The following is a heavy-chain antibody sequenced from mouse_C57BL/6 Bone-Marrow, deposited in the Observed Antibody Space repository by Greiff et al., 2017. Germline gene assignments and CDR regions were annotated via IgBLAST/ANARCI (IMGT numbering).Heavy chain of an antibody. Sequence: QVQLKQPGAELVKPGASVKMSCTASGYTFTSYWITWVKQRPGQGLEWIGDIYPGSGSTNYNEKFKSKATLTVDTSSSTDYMQLSSLTSEDSAVYDCARGVWDYDGTYAMEYWGQGTSVTVSS. CDR2: IYPGSGST. D-gene: IGHD2-4*01. CDR1: GYTFTSYW. J-gene: IGHJ4*01. V-gene: IGHV1-55*01. CDR3: ARGVWDYDGTYAMEY.